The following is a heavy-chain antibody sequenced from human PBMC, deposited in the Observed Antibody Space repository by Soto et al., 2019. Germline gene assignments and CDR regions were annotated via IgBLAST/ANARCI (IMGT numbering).Heavy chain of an antibody. CDR3: ARAMTSPHYYYYYGMDV. D-gene: IGHD2-21*02. Sequence: SVKVYCKASGGTFSSYAISWVRQAPGQGLEWMGGIIPIFGTANYAQKFQGRVTITADESTSTAYMELSSLRSEDTAVYYCARAMTSPHYYYYYGMDVWGQGTTVTVSS. V-gene: IGHV1-69*13. J-gene: IGHJ6*02. CDR2: IIPIFGTA. CDR1: GGTFSSYA.